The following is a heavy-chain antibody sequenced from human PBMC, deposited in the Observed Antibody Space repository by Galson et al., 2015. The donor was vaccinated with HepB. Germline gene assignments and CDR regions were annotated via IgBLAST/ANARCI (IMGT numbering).Heavy chain of an antibody. CDR2: INWNGGST. Sequence: SLRLSCAASGFTFDDYGMSWVRQAPGKGLEWVSGINWNGGSTGYADSVKGRFTISRDNAKNSLYLQMNSLRAEDTALYHCARRLDSGSWYWYFDLWGRGTLVTVSS. CDR3: ARRLDSGSWYWYFDL. V-gene: IGHV3-20*01. D-gene: IGHD6-13*01. J-gene: IGHJ2*01. CDR1: GFTFDDYG.